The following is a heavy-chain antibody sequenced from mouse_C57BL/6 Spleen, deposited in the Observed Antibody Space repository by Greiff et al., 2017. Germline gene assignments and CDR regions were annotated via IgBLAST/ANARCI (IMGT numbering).Heavy chain of an antibody. CDR2: FHPYNDDT. CDR3: STIYYDYGYSMDY. D-gene: IGHD2-4*01. J-gene: IGHJ4*01. CDR1: GYTFTTYP. Sequence: QVQLQQSGAELVKPGASVKMSCKASGYTFTTYPIEWMKQNHGKSLEWIGNFHPYNDDTKYNEKFKGKATLTVEKSSSTVYLELSRLTSDDSAVYYCSTIYYDYGYSMDYWGQGTSVTVSS. V-gene: IGHV1-47*01.